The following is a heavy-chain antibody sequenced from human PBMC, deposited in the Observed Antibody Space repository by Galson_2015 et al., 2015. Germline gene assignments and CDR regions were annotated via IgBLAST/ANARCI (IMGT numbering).Heavy chain of an antibody. CDR3: ATVSVAGVDY. J-gene: IGHJ4*02. CDR2: IYPGDSDT. Sequence: QSGAEVKKPGESPKISCKGSGSSFPSYRIGWVRQMPGKGLEWMGIIYPGDSDTRYSPSFQGQVTISADKSISTAYLQWSSLKASDTDMYYWATVSVAGVDYWGPGTLVTGSS. D-gene: IGHD6-19*01. CDR1: GSSFPSYR. V-gene: IGHV5-51*01.